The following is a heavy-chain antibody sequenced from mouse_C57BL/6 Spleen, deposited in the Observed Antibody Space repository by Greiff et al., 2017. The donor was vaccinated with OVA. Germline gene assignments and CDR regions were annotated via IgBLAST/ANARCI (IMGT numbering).Heavy chain of an antibody. CDR2: IWSGGST. CDR3: AKKGSSSGTSYAY. Sequence: VKLVESGPGLVQPSQSLSITCTVSGFSLTSYGVHWVRQPPGKGLEWLGVIWSGGSTDYNAAFISRLGIIKVNVKRQVIFKINRLHADDTAIYYCAKKGSSSGTSYAYWGQGTLVTVSA. D-gene: IGHD4-1*01. V-gene: IGHV2-4*01. CDR1: GFSLTSYG. J-gene: IGHJ3*01.